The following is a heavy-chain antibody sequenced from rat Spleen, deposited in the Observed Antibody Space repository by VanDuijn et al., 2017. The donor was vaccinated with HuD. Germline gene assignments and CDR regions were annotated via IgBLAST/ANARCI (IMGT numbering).Heavy chain of an antibody. V-gene: IGHV3-1*01. CDR3: ARYGAYYYSGDNYVMDA. D-gene: IGHD1-1*01. J-gene: IGHJ4*01. CDR2: ISYSGST. CDR1: GYSITSNY. Sequence: EVQLQESGPGLVKPSQSLSLTCSVTGYSITSNYWGWIRKFPGNKMEWMGYISYSGSTSYNPSLKRRISITRDTSKTQFFLHLNSVTTEETATYYCARYGAYYYSGDNYVMDAWGQGAAVTVSS.